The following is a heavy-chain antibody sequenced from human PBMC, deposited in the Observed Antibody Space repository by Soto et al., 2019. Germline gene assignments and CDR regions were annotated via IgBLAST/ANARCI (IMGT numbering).Heavy chain of an antibody. J-gene: IGHJ4*02. V-gene: IGHV4-30-4*01. CDR3: ARVAPFYGSRHYFDY. Sequence: QVQLQESGPGLVKPSQTLSLTCTVSGGSISSGDYYWSWIHQPPGKGLEWIGYIYYSGSTYYNPSLKSRVTISVDTSKNQFSLKLSSVTAADTAVYYCARVAPFYGSRHYFDYWGQGTLVTVSS. CDR2: IYYSGST. D-gene: IGHD2-15*01. CDR1: GGSISSGDYY.